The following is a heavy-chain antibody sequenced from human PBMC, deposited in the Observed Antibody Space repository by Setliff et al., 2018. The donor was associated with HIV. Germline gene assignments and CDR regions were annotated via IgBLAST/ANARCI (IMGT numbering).Heavy chain of an antibody. V-gene: IGHV1-2*02. D-gene: IGHD3-3*01. CDR2: INPDNGDT. CDR3: ARGTDFWSGSSNFDY. Sequence: GASVKVSCKSSGYIFSKYDINWVRQATGQGLEWMGWINPDNGDTKYAQKFRGRVTMTRDTSINTAHMYLSSLRSDDTAIYFCARGTDFWSGSSNFDYWGQGTQVTVSS. CDR1: GYIFSKYD. J-gene: IGHJ4*02.